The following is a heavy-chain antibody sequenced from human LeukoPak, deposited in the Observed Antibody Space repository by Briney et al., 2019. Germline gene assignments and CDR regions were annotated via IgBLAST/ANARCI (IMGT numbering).Heavy chain of an antibody. CDR1: GYTFTSYA. CDR3: ARTSFYDSSGYYAGGFDY. Sequence: GASVKVSCKASGYTFTSYAMHWVRQAPGQRLEWMGWINAGNGNTEYSQKFQGRVTITRDTSASTAYMELSSLRSEDTAVYYCARTSFYDSSGYYAGGFDYWGQGTLVTVSS. CDR2: INAGNGNT. J-gene: IGHJ4*02. D-gene: IGHD3-22*01. V-gene: IGHV1-3*01.